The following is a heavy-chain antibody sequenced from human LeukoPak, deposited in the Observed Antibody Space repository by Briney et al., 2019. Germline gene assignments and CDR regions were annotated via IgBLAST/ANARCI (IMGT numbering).Heavy chain of an antibody. D-gene: IGHD2-15*01. Sequence: HPGGSLRLSCAASGFTFSSYAMSWVRQAPGKGLEWVSAISGSGGSTYYADSVKGRFTISRDNSKNTLYLQMNSLRAEDTAVYYCAKVTRYCSGGSCYYWGQGTLVTVSS. CDR1: GFTFSSYA. J-gene: IGHJ4*02. CDR3: AKVTRYCSGGSCYY. V-gene: IGHV3-23*01. CDR2: ISGSGGST.